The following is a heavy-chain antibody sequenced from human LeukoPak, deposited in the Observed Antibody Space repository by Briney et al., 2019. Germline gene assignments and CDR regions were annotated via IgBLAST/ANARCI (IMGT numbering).Heavy chain of an antibody. CDR2: VKQDGSEK. CDR3: ARDWAPGFWSGPYYYYYGMDV. J-gene: IGHJ6*02. D-gene: IGHD3-3*01. CDR1: GFTFSSYW. V-gene: IGHV3-7*01. Sequence: GGSLRLSFAASGFTFSSYWMSWVRQAPGKGLEWVANVKQDGSEKYDVDSVKGRFTISRDNAKSSLYLQMNSLRAEDTAVYYCARDWAPGFWSGPYYYYYGMDVWGQGTTVTVSS.